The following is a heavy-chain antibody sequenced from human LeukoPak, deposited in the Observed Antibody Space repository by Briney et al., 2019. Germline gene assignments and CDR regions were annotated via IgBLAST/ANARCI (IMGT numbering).Heavy chain of an antibody. V-gene: IGHV3-23*01. CDR3: AKVLSSGGHWFDY. CDR1: GFTFSSYA. J-gene: IGHJ4*02. CDR2: ISSGGGST. D-gene: IGHD6-19*01. Sequence: TGGSLRLSCAASGFTFSSYAMTWVRQAPGKGLEWVSGISSGGGSTYYADSMEGRFTISRDNSENTLYLQMNSLRAEDTAVYYCAKVLSSGGHWFDYWGQGSLVTVSS.